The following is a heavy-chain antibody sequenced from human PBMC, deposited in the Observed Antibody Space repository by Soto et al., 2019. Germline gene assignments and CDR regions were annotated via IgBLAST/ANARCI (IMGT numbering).Heavy chain of an antibody. Sequence: QVHLVQSGAEVKKPGASVKVSCKASGYTFSTYGISWVRQAPGQGLEWMGWISVYNGNTKYAQKLQGRVTMTADTSTSTAYMELRSLRSDDTAVYYCARSPNYYYYMDVWGKGTTVTVSS. CDR2: ISVYNGNT. V-gene: IGHV1-18*01. CDR3: ARSPNYYYYMDV. J-gene: IGHJ6*03. CDR1: GYTFSTYG.